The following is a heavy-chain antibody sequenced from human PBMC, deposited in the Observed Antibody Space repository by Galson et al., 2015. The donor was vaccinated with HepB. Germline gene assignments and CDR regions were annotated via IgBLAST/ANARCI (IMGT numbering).Heavy chain of an antibody. CDR2: VYYSGTT. Sequence: SETLSLTCTVSGDSISSNTYYWGWLRQPPGKGLEWLGSVYYSGTTFDNPSLKSRVTVSVDTSKNQFSLKLSSVTAADTALYYCARHGGYKYGFPRYFDYWGQGTLVTVSS. CDR1: GDSISSNTYY. D-gene: IGHD5-18*01. V-gene: IGHV4-39*01. CDR3: ARHGGYKYGFPRYFDY. J-gene: IGHJ4*02.